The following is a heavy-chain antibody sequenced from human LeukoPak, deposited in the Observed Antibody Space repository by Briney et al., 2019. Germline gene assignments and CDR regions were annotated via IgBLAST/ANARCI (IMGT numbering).Heavy chain of an antibody. J-gene: IGHJ4*02. CDR1: GFTFSSYS. V-gene: IGHV3-21*01. CDR3: ARAGGDSSGYGY. CDR2: ISSSSSSYI. D-gene: IGHD3-22*01. Sequence: PGGSLRLSCAASGFTFSSYSMNWVRQAPGKGLEWVSSISSSSSSYIYYADSVKGRFTISRDNAKNSLYLQMNSLRAEDTAVYYCARAGGDSSGYGYWGQGTLVTVSS.